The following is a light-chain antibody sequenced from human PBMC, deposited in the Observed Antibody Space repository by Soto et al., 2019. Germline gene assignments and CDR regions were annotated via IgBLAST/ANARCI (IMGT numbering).Light chain of an antibody. CDR3: QQYGRSPHT. Sequence: EIVLTQSPGTLSLSPGERATLSCRASQSVSSSYLAWYQHKPGQAPRLLIYGASSRATGIPDRFSGSVSGTDFPLTISRLEPEDFAVYYGQQYGRSPHTFGQGTKLEIK. J-gene: IGKJ2*01. CDR2: GAS. V-gene: IGKV3-20*01. CDR1: QSVSSSY.